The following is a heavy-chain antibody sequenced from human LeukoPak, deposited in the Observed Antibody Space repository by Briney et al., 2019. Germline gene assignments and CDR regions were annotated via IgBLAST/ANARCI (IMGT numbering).Heavy chain of an antibody. D-gene: IGHD3-3*01. CDR2: INQGGSDK. CDR1: GFTFRNSW. J-gene: IGHJ1*01. Sequence: GGSLRLSCAASGFTFRNSWMTWVRQAPGKGLEWVANINQGGSDKYYVDSVKGRFTISRDNAKNSLYLQMNSLSAEDTAVYYCARDSSDFRSPIPHWGQGTLVTVSS. V-gene: IGHV3-7*03. CDR3: ARDSSDFRSPIPH.